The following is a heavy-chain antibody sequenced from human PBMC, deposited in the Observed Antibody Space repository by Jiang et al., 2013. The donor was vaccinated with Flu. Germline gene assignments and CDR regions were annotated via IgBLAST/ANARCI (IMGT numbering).Heavy chain of an antibody. D-gene: IGHD5-18*01. CDR3: ADSYGLQFFDY. Sequence: LLKPSETLSLTCTVSGGSISSSTYYWGWIRQPPGKGLEWIGSIYYGGSTYYNPSLKSRVTISVDTSKNQFSLKLSSVTAADTAVFYCADSYGLQFFDYWGQGTLVTVSS. CDR1: GGSISSSTYY. V-gene: IGHV4-39*07. CDR2: IYYGGST. J-gene: IGHJ4*02.